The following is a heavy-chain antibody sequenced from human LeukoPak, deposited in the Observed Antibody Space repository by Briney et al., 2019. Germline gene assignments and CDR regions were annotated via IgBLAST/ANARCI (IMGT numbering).Heavy chain of an antibody. V-gene: IGHV3-21*01. CDR2: ISSSSSYI. D-gene: IGHD6-13*01. Sequence: GGSLRLSCAASGFTFSSYSMNWVRQAPGKGLEWVSSISSSSSYIYYADSVKGRFTISRDNAKNSLYLQMNSLRAEDAAVYYCARDWKTAAAGTWDWFDPWGRGTLVTVSS. CDR1: GFTFSSYS. J-gene: IGHJ5*02. CDR3: ARDWKTAAAGTWDWFDP.